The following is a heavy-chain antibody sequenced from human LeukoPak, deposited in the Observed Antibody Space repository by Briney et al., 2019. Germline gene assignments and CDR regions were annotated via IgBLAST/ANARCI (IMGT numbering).Heavy chain of an antibody. CDR2: IYYSGST. CDR1: GGSFSSYY. Sequence: PSETLSLTCAVYGGSFSSYYWSWIRQPPGKGLEWIGYIYYSGSTNYNPSLKSRVTISVDTSKNQFSLKLSSMTAADTAVYYCAREDGYSEMSFDYWGQGTLVTVSS. J-gene: IGHJ4*02. D-gene: IGHD5-24*01. V-gene: IGHV4-59*01. CDR3: AREDGYSEMSFDY.